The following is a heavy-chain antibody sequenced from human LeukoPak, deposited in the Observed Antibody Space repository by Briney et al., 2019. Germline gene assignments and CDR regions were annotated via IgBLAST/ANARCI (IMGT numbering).Heavy chain of an antibody. CDR1: GFTFSSYC. V-gene: IGHV3-48*01. CDR2: ISSSSSTI. J-gene: IGHJ4*02. Sequence: GGSLRLSCAASGFTFSSYCMNWVRQAPGKGLEWVSYISSSSSTIYYADSVRGRFTISRDNAKNSLYLQMNSLRAEDTAVYYCARAGIALARRDNYFDYWGQGTLVTVSS. CDR3: ARAGIALARRDNYFDY. D-gene: IGHD6-19*01.